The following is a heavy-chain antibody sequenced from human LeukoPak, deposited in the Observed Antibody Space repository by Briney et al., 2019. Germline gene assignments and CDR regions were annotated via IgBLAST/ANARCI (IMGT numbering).Heavy chain of an antibody. CDR1: GYTCTSFG. CDR2: ISAYNGNT. D-gene: IGHD1-26*01. CDR3: ARLSYKGYFDY. Sequence: ASVKVSCKASGYTCTSFGISWVRQATGQGLEWMGWISAYNGNTNYAQKLQGRVTMTTDTSTSTAYMELRSLRSDDTAVYYCARLSYKGYFDYWGRGTLLTVSS. J-gene: IGHJ4*02. V-gene: IGHV1-18*01.